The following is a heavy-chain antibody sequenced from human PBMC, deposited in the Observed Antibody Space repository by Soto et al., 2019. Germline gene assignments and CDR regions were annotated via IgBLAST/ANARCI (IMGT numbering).Heavy chain of an antibody. CDR1: GYTFSAYT. Sequence: QAQLVQSGAEMKKPGASVKVSCKATGYTFSAYTMNWVRQAPGQSLEWMGWNNAGSGNTKYSQNLQGRVSITRDTSASTVYMELTGLTSEDTAVYYCARDTETLGPRANDALDIWGQGTMVTVSS. CDR2: NNAGSGNT. V-gene: IGHV1-3*01. CDR3: ARDTETLGPRANDALDI. J-gene: IGHJ3*02. D-gene: IGHD3-3*02.